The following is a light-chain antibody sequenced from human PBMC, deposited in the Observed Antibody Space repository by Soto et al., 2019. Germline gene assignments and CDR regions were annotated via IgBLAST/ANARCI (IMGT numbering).Light chain of an antibody. Sequence: QSALTQPASVSGSPGQSITISCTGTSSDIGGYNYVSWYQQFPGKAPKLMISEVNNRPSGVSSRFSGSRSGNTASLTISGVQAEDEAAYYRSSYTSSGTWVFGGGTKLTVL. CDR3: SSYTSSGTWV. CDR1: SSDIGGYNY. V-gene: IGLV2-14*01. J-gene: IGLJ3*02. CDR2: EVN.